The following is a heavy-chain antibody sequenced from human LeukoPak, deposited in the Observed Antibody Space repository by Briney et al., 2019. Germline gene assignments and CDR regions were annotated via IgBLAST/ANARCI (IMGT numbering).Heavy chain of an antibody. CDR3: AKVSYYDSSGYYYYGMDV. CDR2: ISYDGSNK. D-gene: IGHD3-22*01. J-gene: IGHJ6*02. V-gene: IGHV3-30*04. Sequence: GGSLRLSCAASDVTFRRSALHWVRQAPGKGLEWVAVISYDGSNKYYADSVKGRFTISRDNSKNTLYLQMNSLRAEDTAVYYCAKVSYYDSSGYYYYGMDVWGQGTTVTVSS. CDR1: DVTFRRSA.